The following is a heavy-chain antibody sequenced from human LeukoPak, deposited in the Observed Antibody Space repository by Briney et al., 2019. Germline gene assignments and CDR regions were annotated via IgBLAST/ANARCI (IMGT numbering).Heavy chain of an antibody. V-gene: IGHV3-30*02. Sequence: GGSLRLSCAASGFTFSSYGMHWVRQAPGKGLEWVAFIRYDGSNKYYADSVKGRFTSSRDNSKSTLYLQMNSLRAEDTAVYYCAKNQRGQGEYYYYMDVWGKGTTVTVSS. CDR1: GFTFSSYG. CDR3: AKNQRGQGEYYYYMDV. D-gene: IGHD1-26*01. J-gene: IGHJ6*03. CDR2: IRYDGSNK.